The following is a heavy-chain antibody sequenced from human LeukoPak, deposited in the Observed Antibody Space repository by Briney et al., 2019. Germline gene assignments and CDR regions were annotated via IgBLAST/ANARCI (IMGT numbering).Heavy chain of an antibody. Sequence: GRSLRLSCAASGFTFSSYAMHWVRQAPGKGLEWVAVISYDGSNKYYADSVKGRFTISRDNSKNTLYLQMNSRRAEDTAVYYCAAETTFRGYSYGFAFDYWGQGTLVTVSS. CDR2: ISYDGSNK. J-gene: IGHJ4*02. CDR1: GFTFSSYA. D-gene: IGHD5-18*01. CDR3: AAETTFRGYSYGFAFDY. V-gene: IGHV3-30-3*01.